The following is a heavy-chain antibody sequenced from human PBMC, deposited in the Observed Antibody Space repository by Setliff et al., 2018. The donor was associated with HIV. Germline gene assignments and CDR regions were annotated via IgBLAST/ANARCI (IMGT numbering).Heavy chain of an antibody. CDR3: ARQVGSQYSYWAYYFDS. J-gene: IGHJ4*02. CDR1: GGTFSLHY. D-gene: IGHD5-18*01. Sequence: ASETLSLTCAVSGGTFSLHYYTWIRQSPLRGLEWIGEINHSGGTRYNPSLESRVTMSLDSSRKQSSLRLSSVTAADTAVYYCARQVGSQYSYWAYYFDSWGQGALVTV. V-gene: IGHV4-34*01. CDR2: INHSGGT.